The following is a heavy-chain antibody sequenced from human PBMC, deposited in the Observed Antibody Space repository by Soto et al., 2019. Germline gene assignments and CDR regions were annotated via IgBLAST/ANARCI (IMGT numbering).Heavy chain of an antibody. CDR3: ARARLRAVYAFDI. CDR1: GGSVSSGAYY. J-gene: IGHJ3*02. D-gene: IGHD5-12*01. Sequence: QVQLQESDAGLVKASQTLSLTCTVSGGSVSSGAYYWNWIRQRPGKGLEWIGYIYYSGSTYYSPSLKSRLPISLDTSKNQFDLRLSSLTAADTAMYYCARARLRAVYAFDIWGQGTMVTVSS. V-gene: IGHV4-31*03. CDR2: IYYSGST.